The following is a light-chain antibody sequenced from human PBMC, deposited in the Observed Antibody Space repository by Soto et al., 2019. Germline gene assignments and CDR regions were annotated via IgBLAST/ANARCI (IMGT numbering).Light chain of an antibody. V-gene: IGKV3-15*01. CDR2: GAS. Sequence: EIVLTQSPGTLSLSPGERATLSCRASQSVSSNLAWYQQKPGQAPRLLIYGASTRATGIPARFSGSGSGTEFTLTISSLQSEDFAVYYCQQYNNWPITFGGGTKVDIK. CDR3: QQYNNWPIT. CDR1: QSVSSN. J-gene: IGKJ4*01.